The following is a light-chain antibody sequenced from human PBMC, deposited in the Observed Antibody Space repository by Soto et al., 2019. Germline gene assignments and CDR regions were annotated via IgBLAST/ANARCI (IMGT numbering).Light chain of an antibody. CDR2: DAS. Sequence: DIEITQSLSTLSTSVGDRVTITCRASQSISSWLAWYQQKPGRAPKVLIFDASSLESGVPSRFSGSGSATEFTLTISSLQPDDFATYYCQQYTTYAGTFGQGSKVDIK. CDR1: QSISSW. V-gene: IGKV1-5*01. J-gene: IGKJ1*01. CDR3: QQYTTYAGT.